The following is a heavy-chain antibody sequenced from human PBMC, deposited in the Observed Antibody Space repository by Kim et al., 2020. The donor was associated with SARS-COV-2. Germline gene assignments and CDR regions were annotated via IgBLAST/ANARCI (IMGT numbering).Heavy chain of an antibody. Sequence: GGSLRLSCAASGFTFSSYAMSWVRQAPGKGLEWVSAISGSGGSTYYADSVKGRFTISRDNSKNTLYLQMNSLRAEDTAVYYCAKDYVGTMVRGVDAFDIWRQETMVTVSS. CDR2: ISGSGGST. J-gene: IGHJ3*02. CDR1: GFTFSSYA. V-gene: IGHV3-23*01. D-gene: IGHD3-10*01. CDR3: AKDYVGTMVRGVDAFDI.